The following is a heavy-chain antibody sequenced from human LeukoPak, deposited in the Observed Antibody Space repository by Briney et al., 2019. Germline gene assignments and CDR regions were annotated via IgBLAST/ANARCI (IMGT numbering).Heavy chain of an antibody. CDR2: ISRHGSTK. V-gene: IGHV3-30*18. Sequence: GGSLRLSCAASGFDFSDHGMHWVRQAPGKGLEWVAVISRHGSTKIYAASVKGRFTISRDNSKNTMYLQMDSLRPKDTAVYFCAKEYSSGWSYWYFDLWGRGTLVTVSS. D-gene: IGHD6-19*01. J-gene: IGHJ2*01. CDR3: AKEYSSGWSYWYFDL. CDR1: GFDFSDHG.